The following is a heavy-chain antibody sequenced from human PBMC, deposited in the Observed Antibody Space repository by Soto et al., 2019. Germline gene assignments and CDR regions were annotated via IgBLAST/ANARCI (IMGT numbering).Heavy chain of an antibody. Sequence: SETLSLTCTVSGGSISSSSYYWGWIRQPPGKGLEWIGSIYYSGSTYYNPSLKSRVTISVDTSKNQFSLKLSSVTAADTAVYYCASVVVVAATRDDATSYYYYGMDVWGQGTTVTVSS. V-gene: IGHV4-39*01. J-gene: IGHJ6*02. CDR2: IYYSGST. D-gene: IGHD2-15*01. CDR3: ASVVVVAATRDDATSYYYYGMDV. CDR1: GGSISSSSYY.